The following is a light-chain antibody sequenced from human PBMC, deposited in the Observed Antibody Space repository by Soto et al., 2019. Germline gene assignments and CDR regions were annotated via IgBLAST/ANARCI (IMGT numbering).Light chain of an antibody. CDR1: QSVSTN. V-gene: IGKV3-15*01. CDR2: GAS. J-gene: IGKJ2*01. CDR3: QQYNNWPYT. Sequence: EIVMTQSQDTLSVSPGERATLSCRASQSVSTNLAWYQQKPGQAPRLLIYGASTRATGVPARFSGSGSGTEFTLTISSLQSEDFAVYHCQQYNNWPYTFGQGTNLEIK.